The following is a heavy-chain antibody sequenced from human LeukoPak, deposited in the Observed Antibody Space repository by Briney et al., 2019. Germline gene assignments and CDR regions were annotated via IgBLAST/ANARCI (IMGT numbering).Heavy chain of an antibody. J-gene: IGHJ4*02. D-gene: IGHD3-22*01. CDR3: ARGSRSWDGSRYLYYFDY. CDR2: IYHSGST. CDR1: GYSISSGYY. V-gene: IGHV4-38-2*01. Sequence: PSETLSLTCAVSGYSISSGYYWGWIRPPPGKGLEWIGSIYHSGSTYYNPSLKSRVTISVDTSKNQFSLKPSSVTAADTAVYYCARGSRSWDGSRYLYYFDYWGQGTLVTVSS.